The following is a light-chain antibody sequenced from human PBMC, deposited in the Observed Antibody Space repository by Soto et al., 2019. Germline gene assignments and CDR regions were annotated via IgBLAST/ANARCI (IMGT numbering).Light chain of an antibody. CDR3: QSYDSSLSGYV. Sequence: QSVLTQPASVSGSPGQSITISCTGTSSDIGGYNYVSWYQQFPGKAPRLLIFGNSNRPSGVPDRFSGSKSGTSASLAITGLQAEDEADYYCQSYDSSLSGYVFGTGTKVTVL. CDR2: GNS. CDR1: SSDIGGYNY. V-gene: IGLV1-40*01. J-gene: IGLJ1*01.